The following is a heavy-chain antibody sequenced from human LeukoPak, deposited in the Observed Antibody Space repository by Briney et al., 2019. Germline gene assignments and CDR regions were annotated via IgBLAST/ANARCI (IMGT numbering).Heavy chain of an antibody. CDR2: ISGSGGST. CDR1: GFTFSSYA. D-gene: IGHD3-3*01. V-gene: IGHV3-23*01. Sequence: GGSLRLSCAASGFTFSSYAMSWVRQAPGKGLEWVSAISGSGGSTYYADSVKGRFAISRDNSKSTLYLQINSLRAEDTAVYYCAKDLRPLEWLSPIDYWGQGTLVTVSS. CDR3: AKDLRPLEWLSPIDY. J-gene: IGHJ4*02.